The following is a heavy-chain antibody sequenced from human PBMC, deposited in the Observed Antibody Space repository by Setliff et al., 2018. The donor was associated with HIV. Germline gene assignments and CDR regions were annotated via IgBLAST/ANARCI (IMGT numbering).Heavy chain of an antibody. Sequence: GASVKVSCKTSGFTFSNYAIHWVRQAPGQGLEWMGWINAGNGDTRYSPKFQGRVTFTRDSSASTVYMEMSSLRSEDTAVYYCARHSGPSSGFRWFDPWGQGTLVTVSS. CDR2: INAGNGDT. V-gene: IGHV1-3*01. D-gene: IGHD3-22*01. J-gene: IGHJ5*02. CDR1: GFTFSNYA. CDR3: ARHSGPSSGFRWFDP.